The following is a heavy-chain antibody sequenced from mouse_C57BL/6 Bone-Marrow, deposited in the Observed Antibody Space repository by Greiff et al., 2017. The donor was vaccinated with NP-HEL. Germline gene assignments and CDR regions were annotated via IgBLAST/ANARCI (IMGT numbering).Heavy chain of an antibody. CDR3: AREIYYGYCYFDV. D-gene: IGHD2-1*01. CDR2: INPNNGGT. CDR1: GYTFTDYN. Sequence: EVQRVESGPELVKPGASVKIPCKASGYTFTDYNMDWVKQSHGKSLEWIGDINPNNGGTIYNQKFKGKATLTVDKSSSTAYMELRSLTSEDTAVYYCAREIYYGYCYFDVWGTGTTVTVSS. V-gene: IGHV1-18*01. J-gene: IGHJ1*03.